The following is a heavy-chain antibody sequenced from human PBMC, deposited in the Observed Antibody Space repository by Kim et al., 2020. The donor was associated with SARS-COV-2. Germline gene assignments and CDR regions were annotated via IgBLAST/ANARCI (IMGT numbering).Heavy chain of an antibody. CDR3: ATYRSFGSGPLYGMDV. V-gene: IGHV3-23*01. Sequence: GGSLRLSCAASGFTFSSYAMSWVRQAPGKGLEWVSAISGSGGSTYYADSVKGRFTISRDNSKNTLYLQMNSLRAEDTAVYYCATYRSFGSGPLYGMDVWGPVPTAPVA. J-gene: IGHJ6*02. CDR1: GFTFSSYA. D-gene: IGHD3-10*01. CDR2: ISGSGGST.